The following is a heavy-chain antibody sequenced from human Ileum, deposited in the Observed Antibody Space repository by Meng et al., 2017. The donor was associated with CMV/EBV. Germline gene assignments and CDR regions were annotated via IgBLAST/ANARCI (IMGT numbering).Heavy chain of an antibody. CDR1: DSVSISTES. CDR2: TWYGSKWYY. CDR3: TYGWPLKY. Sequence: QVHLHQSGPGLVKPPHTLSLTCAGDSVSISTESWNWIRQSPSRGLEWLGRTWYGSKWYYEYAVSVKSRITIIPDTSQNQISLQLNSVTPDDTAVYYCTYGWPLKYWGQGSLVTVSS. D-gene: IGHD3-10*01. V-gene: IGHV6-1*01. J-gene: IGHJ4*02.